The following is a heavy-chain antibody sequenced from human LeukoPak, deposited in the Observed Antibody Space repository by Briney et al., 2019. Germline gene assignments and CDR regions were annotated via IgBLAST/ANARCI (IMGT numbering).Heavy chain of an antibody. CDR3: ARDGESAAAGRNWFDP. Sequence: PGGSLRLSCAASGFTFSSYSMTWVRQAPGKGLEWVSSISSSSSYIYYADSVKGRFTISRDNAKNSLYLQMNSLRAEDTAVYYCARDGESAAAGRNWFDPWGQGTLVTVSS. D-gene: IGHD6-13*01. V-gene: IGHV3-21*01. CDR1: GFTFSSYS. J-gene: IGHJ5*02. CDR2: ISSSSSYI.